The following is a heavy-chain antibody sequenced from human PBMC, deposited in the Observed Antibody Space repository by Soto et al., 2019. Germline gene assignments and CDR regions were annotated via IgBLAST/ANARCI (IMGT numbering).Heavy chain of an antibody. CDR1: GFTFSSYS. V-gene: IGHV3-48*02. D-gene: IGHD6-19*01. J-gene: IGHJ6*02. Sequence: PGGSLRLSCAASGFTFSSYSMNWVRQAPGKGLEWVSYISSSSSTIYYADSVKGRFTISRDDAKNSLYLQMNSLRDEDTAVYYCARDNPQWKAVAGINGYYYDVKAVWGQGTTVTVSS. CDR3: ARDNPQWKAVAGINGYYYDVKAV. CDR2: ISSSSSTI.